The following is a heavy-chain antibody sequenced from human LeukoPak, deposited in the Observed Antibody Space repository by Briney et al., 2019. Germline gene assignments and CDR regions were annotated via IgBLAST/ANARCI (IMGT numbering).Heavy chain of an antibody. V-gene: IGHV1-46*01. Sequence: ASVKVSCKASGYTFTSYYMHWVRQAPGQGLEWMGIINPSGGSTSYAQKFQGRVTMTRDTSTSTVYMELSSLRSEDTAVYYCARGTPKSWSGYWKFDYWGQGTLVTVSS. CDR2: INPSGGST. CDR1: GYTFTSYY. J-gene: IGHJ4*02. D-gene: IGHD3-3*01. CDR3: ARGTPKSWSGYWKFDY.